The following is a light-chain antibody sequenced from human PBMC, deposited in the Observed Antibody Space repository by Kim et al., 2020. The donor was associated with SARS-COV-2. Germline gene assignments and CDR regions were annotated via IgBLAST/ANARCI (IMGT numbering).Light chain of an antibody. Sequence: QTVTMSCTGSSSSIGAGYDVHWYQQVPGTAPKVLIYGNSDRPSGVPDRFSGSKSGTSASLAITGLQAEDEADYYCQSYDSSLSGWVFGGGTQLSVL. CDR2: GNS. V-gene: IGLV1-40*01. CDR3: QSYDSSLSGWV. J-gene: IGLJ3*02. CDR1: SSSIGAGYD.